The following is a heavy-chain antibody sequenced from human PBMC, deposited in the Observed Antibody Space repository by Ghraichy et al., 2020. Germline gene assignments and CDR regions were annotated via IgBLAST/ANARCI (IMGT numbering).Heavy chain of an antibody. V-gene: IGHV2-26*01. CDR3: ARIRKASGISYYYMDV. Sequence: SGPTLVKPTETLTLTCTVSGFSLSNVRMGVSWIRQPPGKALEWLAHIFSNDEKSYSTSLKSRLTISRDTSKSQVVLTMTNMDPVDTATYYCARIRKASGISYYYMDVWGKGTTVTVSS. CDR2: IFSNDEK. J-gene: IGHJ6*03. CDR1: GFSLSNVRMG. D-gene: IGHD3-10*01.